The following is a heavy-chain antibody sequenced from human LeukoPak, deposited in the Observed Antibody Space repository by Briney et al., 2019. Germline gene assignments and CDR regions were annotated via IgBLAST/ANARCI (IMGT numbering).Heavy chain of an antibody. CDR1: GSAISASSYF. CDR3: ARRLRSYDLVTGYHPEAFDI. Sequence: SDALSWTCTVSGSAISASSYFEGLILQPPGNCLELIGSISYSGSAYYNPSLKSRVTILVDTSKNQFSLKLRSVTAADTAVYYCARRLRSYDLVTGYHPEAFDIWGQGTLVTVSS. V-gene: IGHV4-39*01. D-gene: IGHD3-9*01. CDR2: ISYSGSA. J-gene: IGHJ3*02.